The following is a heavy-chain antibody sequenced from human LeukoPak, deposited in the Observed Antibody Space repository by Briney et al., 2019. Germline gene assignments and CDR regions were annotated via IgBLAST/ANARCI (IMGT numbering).Heavy chain of an antibody. CDR1: GFTFSSYW. Sequence: PGGSLRLSCAASGFTFSSYWMHWVRQAPGKGLVWVSRINSDGSSTSYADSVKGRFTISRDNAKNALYLQMNSLRAEDTAVYYCLAYCSGGSCISTGGYWGQGTLVTVSS. CDR2: INSDGSST. D-gene: IGHD2-15*01. V-gene: IGHV3-74*01. CDR3: LAYCSGGSCISTGGY. J-gene: IGHJ4*02.